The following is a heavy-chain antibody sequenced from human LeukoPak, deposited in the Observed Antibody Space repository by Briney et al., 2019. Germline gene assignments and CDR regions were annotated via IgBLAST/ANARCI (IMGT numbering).Heavy chain of an antibody. CDR1: GGSFSGYY. V-gene: IGHV4-34*01. Sequence: SETLSLTCAVYGGSFSGYYWSWIRQPPGKGLEWIGEINHSGSTNYNPSLKSRVTISVDTSKNQFSLKLSSVTAADTAVYYCARWAKYSSSSIDYWGQGTLVTVYS. CDR3: ARWAKYSSSSIDY. CDR2: INHSGST. J-gene: IGHJ4*02. D-gene: IGHD6-6*01.